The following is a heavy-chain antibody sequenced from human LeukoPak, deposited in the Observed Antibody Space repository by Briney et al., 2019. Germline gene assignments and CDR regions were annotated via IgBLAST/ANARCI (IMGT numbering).Heavy chain of an antibody. V-gene: IGHV3-21*01. D-gene: IGHD3/OR15-3a*01. CDR1: GFTFSSYS. J-gene: IGHJ4*02. CDR3: ARGPRGFGPHYFDY. CDR2: ISSSSSYI. Sequence: PGGSLRLSCAASGFTFSSYSMNWVRQAPGKGLEWVSSISSSSSYIYYADSVKGRFTISRDNAKNSLYLQMNSLRAEDTAVYYCARGPRGFGPHYFDYWGQGTLVTVSS.